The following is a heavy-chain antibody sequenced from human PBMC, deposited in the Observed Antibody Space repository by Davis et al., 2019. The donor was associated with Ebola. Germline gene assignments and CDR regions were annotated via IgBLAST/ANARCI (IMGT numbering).Heavy chain of an antibody. J-gene: IGHJ6*02. CDR3: ARALWFRAYYYYGMDV. Sequence: GGSLRLSCAASGFTFSDYYMSWIRQAPGKGLEWVSYISSSGSTIYYADSVKGRFTISRDNAKKSLYLQMNSLRAEDTAVYYCARALWFRAYYYYGMDVWGQGTTVTVSS. CDR1: GFTFSDYY. CDR2: ISSSGSTI. V-gene: IGHV3-11*01. D-gene: IGHD3-10*01.